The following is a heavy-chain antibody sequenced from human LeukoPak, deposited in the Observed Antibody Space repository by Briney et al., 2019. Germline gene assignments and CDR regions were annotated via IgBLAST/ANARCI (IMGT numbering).Heavy chain of an antibody. J-gene: IGHJ4*02. CDR3: ATSRVFDY. Sequence: KPGGSLRLSCVGSGFTFSDYFMSWIRQVPGKEPEWLSYINSKGGNILYRDSVKGRFTISRDNAENSLYLQMNSLKAEDTAVYYCATSRVFDYWGQGALVIVSS. V-gene: IGHV3-11*04. CDR1: GFTFSDYF. CDR2: INSKGGNI.